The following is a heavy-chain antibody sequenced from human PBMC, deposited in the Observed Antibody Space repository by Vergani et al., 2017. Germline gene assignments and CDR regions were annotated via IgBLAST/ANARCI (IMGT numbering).Heavy chain of an antibody. CDR3: ARVGLLYCSITSCYWGWFDP. D-gene: IGHD2-2*01. CDR1: GFTFSSYG. V-gene: IGHV3-33*01. CDR2: IWYDGSNK. Sequence: QVQLVESGGGVVQPGRSLRLSCAASGFTFSSYGMHWVRQAPGKGLEWVAVIWYDGSNKYYADSVKGRFTISRDNSKNTLYLQMNSLRAEDTAVYYCARVGLLYCSITSCYWGWFDPWGQGTLVTVSS. J-gene: IGHJ5*02.